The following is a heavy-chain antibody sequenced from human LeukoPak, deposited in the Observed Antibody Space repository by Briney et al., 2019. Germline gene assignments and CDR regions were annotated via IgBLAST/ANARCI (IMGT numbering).Heavy chain of an antibody. J-gene: IGHJ3*02. CDR2: IYTSGIT. CDR3: ERGLAGGAFDI. D-gene: IGHD1-1*01. Sequence: SETLSLTCTVSGGSISSYYWSWIRQPAGKGLEWIGRIYTSGITNYNPSLKSRVTMSVDTSKNQFSLKLSSVTAADTAMYYCERGLAGGAFDIWGQGTMVTVSS. V-gene: IGHV4-4*07. CDR1: GGSISSYY.